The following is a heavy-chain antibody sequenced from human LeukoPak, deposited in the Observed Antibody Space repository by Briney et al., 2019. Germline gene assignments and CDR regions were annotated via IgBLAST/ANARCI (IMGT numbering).Heavy chain of an antibody. Sequence: GGSLRLSCAASGFTFSNYAMSWVRQAPGKGLEWGSAVSGSGGATYYEDSVKGRFTISRDNSKNTLYLQMNSLRAEDTAVYYCATKWLRLFDYWGQGTLVTVSS. CDR2: VSGSGGAT. J-gene: IGHJ4*02. V-gene: IGHV3-23*01. CDR3: ATKWLRLFDY. D-gene: IGHD5-12*01. CDR1: GFTFSNYA.